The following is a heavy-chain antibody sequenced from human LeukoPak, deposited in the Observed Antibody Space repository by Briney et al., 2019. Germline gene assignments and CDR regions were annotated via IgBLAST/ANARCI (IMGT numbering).Heavy chain of an antibody. CDR3: AVSAAGLFDP. CDR1: GGSFSSYY. CDR2: INQSGST. J-gene: IGHJ5*02. V-gene: IGHV4-34*01. Sequence: SETLSLTCAVYGGSFSSYYWNWIRQPPGKGLEWIGEINQSGSTNYNSSLKSRVIISVDTSKNQFSLMFNSVTAADTAVYYCAVSAAGLFDPWGQGTLVTVSS. D-gene: IGHD6-13*01.